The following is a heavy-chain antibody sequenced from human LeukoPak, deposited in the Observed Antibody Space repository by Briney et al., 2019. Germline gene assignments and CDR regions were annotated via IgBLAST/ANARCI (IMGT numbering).Heavy chain of an antibody. V-gene: IGHV1-18*01. D-gene: IGHD5-12*01. CDR1: GYTFTSYG. J-gene: IGHJ4*02. CDR3: ATVGDTGIVATAGSIDY. CDR2: ISAYNGNT. Sequence: GASVKVSCKASGYTFTSYGISWVRQAPGQGLEWMGWISAYNGNTNYAQKFQGRVTITADESTSTAYMELSSLRSDDTAVYYCATVGDTGIVATAGSIDYWGQGTLVTVSS.